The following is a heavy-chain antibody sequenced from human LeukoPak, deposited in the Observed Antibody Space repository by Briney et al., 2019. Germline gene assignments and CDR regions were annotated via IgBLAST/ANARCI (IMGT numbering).Heavy chain of an antibody. CDR3: ARVTYGDNWFDP. V-gene: IGHV1-2*02. CDR2: INPNSGGT. CDR1: GYTFTGYY. Sequence: ASVKVSCKASGYTFTGYYMHWVRQAPGQGLEWMGWINPNSGGTNYAQKFQGRVTMTRDTSISTAYMELSRLRSDDTAVYYCARVTYGDNWFDPWGQGTLVTVSS. J-gene: IGHJ5*02. D-gene: IGHD4-17*01.